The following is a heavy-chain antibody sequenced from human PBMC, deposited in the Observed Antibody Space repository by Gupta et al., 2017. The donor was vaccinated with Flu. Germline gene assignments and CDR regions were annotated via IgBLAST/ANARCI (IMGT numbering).Heavy chain of an antibody. V-gene: IGHV4-59*11. D-gene: IGHD3-9*01. CDR2: IYYGGST. J-gene: IGHJ4*02. CDR1: GASINNHY. CDR3: ARGMRYYDWFDFDF. Sequence: QESGPGLVKPSETLSLTCSVSGASINNHYWSWIRQPPGKGLEWIGYIYYGGSTNSNPSLKGRVTMSVDTSQNQFSLEVTSVSAADTAVYYCARGMRYYDWFDFDFWGQGTLVTVSS.